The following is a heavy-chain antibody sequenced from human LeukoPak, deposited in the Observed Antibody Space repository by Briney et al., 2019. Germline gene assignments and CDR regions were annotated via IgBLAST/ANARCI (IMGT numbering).Heavy chain of an antibody. CDR3: AGAYCGGDCYSGRTFDI. V-gene: IGHV4-38-2*02. Sequence: SETLSLTCTVSGYSISSGYYWGWIRQPPGKGLEWIGSIYHSGRTYYNPSLKSRATISVDTSKNQFSLKLSSVTAADTAVYYCAGAYCGGDCYSGRTFDIWGQGTMVTVSS. D-gene: IGHD2-21*02. J-gene: IGHJ3*02. CDR1: GYSISSGYY. CDR2: IYHSGRT.